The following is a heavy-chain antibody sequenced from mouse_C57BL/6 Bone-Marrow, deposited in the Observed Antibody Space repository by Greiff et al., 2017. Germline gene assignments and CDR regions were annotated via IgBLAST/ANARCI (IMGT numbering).Heavy chain of an antibody. CDR3: ARSDYYGSSYGIYYAMDY. D-gene: IGHD1-1*01. V-gene: IGHV1-4*01. Sequence: VQLQQSGAELARPGASVKMSCKASGYTFTSYTMHWVKQRPGQGLGWIGYINPSSGYTKYNQKFKDKATLTADKSSSTAYMQLSSLTSEDSAVYYCARSDYYGSSYGIYYAMDYWGQGTSVTVSS. J-gene: IGHJ4*01. CDR2: INPSSGYT. CDR1: GYTFTSYT.